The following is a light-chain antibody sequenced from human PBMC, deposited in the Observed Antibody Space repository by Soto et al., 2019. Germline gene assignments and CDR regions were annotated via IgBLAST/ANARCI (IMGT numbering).Light chain of an antibody. J-gene: IGLJ1*01. CDR1: SSDVGGYNY. CDR2: EVT. V-gene: IGLV2-14*01. Sequence: QSVLTQPASVSGSPGQSITISCTGTSSDVGGYNYVSWYQQHPGKAPKVMIYEVTNRPSGVSNRFSGSKSGNTASLTISGLQAEDEADYYGSSYTSSSTLYVFGTGTKLTVL. CDR3: SSYTSSSTLYV.